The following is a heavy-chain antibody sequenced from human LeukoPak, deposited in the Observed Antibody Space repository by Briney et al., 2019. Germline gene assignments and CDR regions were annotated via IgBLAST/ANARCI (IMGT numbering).Heavy chain of an antibody. J-gene: IGHJ4*02. V-gene: IGHV3-15*01. CDR2: IKSKTNGGTT. CDR3: FTLRGIDY. D-gene: IGHD3-16*01. CDR1: GFTFSDAW. Sequence: GGSLRLSCAASGFTFSDAWMSWVRQAPGKGLEWVGRIKSKTNGGTTDYAAPVMGRFTVSRDDSKNTLYLQMNNLRADDTAVYYCFTLRGIDYWGQGALVIVSS.